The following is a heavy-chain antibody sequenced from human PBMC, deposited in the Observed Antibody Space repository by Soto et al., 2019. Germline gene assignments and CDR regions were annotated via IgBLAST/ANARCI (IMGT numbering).Heavy chain of an antibody. CDR3: ARSPHYYDSSGYYFQH. Sequence: GGSLRLSCAASGFTFSSYGMHWVRQAPGKGLEWVAVIWYDGSKKYYADSVKGRFTLSRDNSKNTLYLQMNSLGAEDTAVYYCARSPHYYDSSGYYFQHWGQGTLVPVSS. D-gene: IGHD3-22*01. V-gene: IGHV3-33*01. CDR1: GFTFSSYG. CDR2: IWYDGSKK. J-gene: IGHJ1*01.